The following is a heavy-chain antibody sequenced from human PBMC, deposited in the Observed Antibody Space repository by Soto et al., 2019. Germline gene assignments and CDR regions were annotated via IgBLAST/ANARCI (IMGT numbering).Heavy chain of an antibody. V-gene: IGHV4-59*01. CDR3: ARVSIFGVVRYYYYGMDV. Sequence: SETLSLICTVSGGSISSYYWSWIRQPPGKGLEWIGYIYYSGSTNYNPSLKSRVTISVDTSKNQFSLKLSSVTAADTAVYYCARVSIFGVVRYYYYGMDVWGQGTTVTVSS. CDR1: GGSISSYY. J-gene: IGHJ6*02. D-gene: IGHD3-3*01. CDR2: IYYSGST.